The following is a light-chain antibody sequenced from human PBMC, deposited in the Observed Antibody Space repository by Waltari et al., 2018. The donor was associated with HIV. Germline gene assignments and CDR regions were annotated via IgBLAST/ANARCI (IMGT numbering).Light chain of an antibody. J-gene: IGLJ3*02. Sequence: QSALAQPASMSGSPGQSVTISCAGSHSHLGTFDFVSWYQQLPGKAPKLLIYRVTFRPSGVPSRFSASKSANTASLTISDLQTEDEAHYYCSSYTITNTWVFGGGTLLTVL. V-gene: IGLV2-14*01. CDR2: RVT. CDR1: HSHLGTFDF. CDR3: SSYTITNTWV.